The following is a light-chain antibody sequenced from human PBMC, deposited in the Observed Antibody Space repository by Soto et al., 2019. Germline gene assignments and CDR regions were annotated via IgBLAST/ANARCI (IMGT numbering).Light chain of an antibody. V-gene: IGLV2-8*01. CDR1: SSDVGGYNY. CDR2: EVN. Sequence: QSALTQPPSASGSPGQSVTISCTGTSSDVGGYNYVSWYQQNPGKVPKLMIYEVNKRPSGVPDRFSGSKSGNTASLNVSGLQAEEEADYYCTSYAGGTNVFGTGTKLTVL. CDR3: TSYAGGTNV. J-gene: IGLJ1*01.